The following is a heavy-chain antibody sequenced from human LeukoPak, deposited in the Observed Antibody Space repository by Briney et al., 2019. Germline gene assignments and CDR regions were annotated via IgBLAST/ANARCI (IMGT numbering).Heavy chain of an antibody. CDR3: ARGAPYYDFWSGYYRGSRSWFDP. CDR2: IYYSGST. V-gene: IGHV4-30-4*01. CDR1: GGSISSGDYY. D-gene: IGHD3-3*01. Sequence: SKTLSLTCTVSGGSISSGDYYWSWVGQPPGKGLEWIGYIYYSGSTYYNPSLKSRVTISVDTSKNQFSLKLSSVTDADTAVYYCARGAPYYDFWSGYYRGSRSWFDPWGQGTLVTVSS. J-gene: IGHJ5*02.